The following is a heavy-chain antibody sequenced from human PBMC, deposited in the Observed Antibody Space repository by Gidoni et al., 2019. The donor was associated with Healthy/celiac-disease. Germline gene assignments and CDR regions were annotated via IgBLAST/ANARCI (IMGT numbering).Heavy chain of an antibody. CDR2: IYYSGST. D-gene: IGHD3-3*01. CDR1: GGSISSSSHY. V-gene: IGHV4-39*01. J-gene: IGHJ3*02. CDR3: AASPGSGYYRLGAFDI. Sequence: QLQLQESGPGLVKLSETLSLTCTVSGGSISSSSHYWGWIRQPPGKGLEWIGSIYYSGSTYYNPSLKSRVTISVDTSKNQFSLKLSSVTAADTAVYYCAASPGSGYYRLGAFDIWGQGTMVTVSS.